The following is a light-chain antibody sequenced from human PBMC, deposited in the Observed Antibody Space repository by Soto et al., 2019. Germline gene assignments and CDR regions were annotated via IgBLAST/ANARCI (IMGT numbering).Light chain of an antibody. CDR3: QQYNSSPYT. CDR1: QRFSTW. Sequence: DIQMTQSPSTLSASVGARVPITCLASQRFSTWLAWYQQKPGKAPRLLIYDASSLEGGVPSRFSGRGSGTEFTLTISGLQPDDFATYYCQQYNSSPYTFGQGTRLEIK. V-gene: IGKV1-5*01. CDR2: DAS. J-gene: IGKJ5*01.